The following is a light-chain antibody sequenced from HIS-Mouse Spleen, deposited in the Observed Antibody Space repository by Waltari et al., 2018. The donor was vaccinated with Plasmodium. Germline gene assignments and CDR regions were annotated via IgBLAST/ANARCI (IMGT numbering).Light chain of an antibody. Sequence: SYVLPQPPSVSVAPGQTARITCGGNNIGSKRVHRYQQKPGQAPVLVVYDDSDRPSGIPERFSGSNSGNTATLTISRVEAGDEADYYCQVWDSSSDHPVFGGGTKLTVL. V-gene: IGLV3-21*02. CDR3: QVWDSSSDHPV. CDR1: NIGSKR. J-gene: IGLJ2*01. CDR2: DDS.